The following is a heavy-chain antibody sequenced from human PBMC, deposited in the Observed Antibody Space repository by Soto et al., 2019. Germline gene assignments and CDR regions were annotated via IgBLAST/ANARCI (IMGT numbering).Heavy chain of an antibody. D-gene: IGHD1-1*01. J-gene: IGHJ4*02. CDR1: GGSISSYY. Sequence: QVQLQESGPGLVKPSETLSLTCTVSGGSISSYYWSWIRQPPGKGLEWIGYIYYSGSTNYNPSLRSRFTISVDTSKNQSPRKLSSGPAADPAVYYCASGYGYSFDYWGQGTLVTVSS. CDR3: ASGYGYSFDY. CDR2: IYYSGST. V-gene: IGHV4-59*08.